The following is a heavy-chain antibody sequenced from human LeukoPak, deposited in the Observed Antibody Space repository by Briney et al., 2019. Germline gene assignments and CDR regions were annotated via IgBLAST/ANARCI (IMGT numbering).Heavy chain of an antibody. CDR3: ARDQVVGATGFDY. D-gene: IGHD1-26*01. CDR2: IYYSGST. Sequence: SETLSLTCTVSGGSISSSSYYWGWIRQPPGKGLEWIGSIYYSGSTYYNPSLKSRVTISVDTSKNQFSLKLSSVTAADTAVYYCARDQVVGATGFDYWGQGTLVTVSS. J-gene: IGHJ4*02. V-gene: IGHV4-39*07. CDR1: GGSISSSSYY.